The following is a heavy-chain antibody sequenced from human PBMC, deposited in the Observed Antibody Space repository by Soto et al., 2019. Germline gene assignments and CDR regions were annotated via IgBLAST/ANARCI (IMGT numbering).Heavy chain of an antibody. CDR1: GYTFTGYY. D-gene: IGHD1-1*01. V-gene: IGHV1-18*04. J-gene: IGHJ4*02. Sequence: ASVKVSCKASGYTFTGYYMHWVRQAPGQGLEWMGWIRAYNGNTNYAQKLQGRVTMTTDTSTSTAYMELRSLRSDDTAVYYCARDGTPGDYWGQGTLVTVSS. CDR3: ARDGTPGDY. CDR2: IRAYNGNT.